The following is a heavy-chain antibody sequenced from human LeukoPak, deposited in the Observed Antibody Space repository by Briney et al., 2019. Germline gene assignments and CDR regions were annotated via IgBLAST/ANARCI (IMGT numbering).Heavy chain of an antibody. CDR1: GFTFSTYW. J-gene: IGHJ4*02. Sequence: GGSLRLSCAASGFTFSTYWMRWVRQVPGKGLVWVSRINSDGNIITYAASVKGRFTISRDNARNMVYLQMNSLRAEDTAVYYCVAGMGNYWGQGTLVPV. V-gene: IGHV3-74*01. CDR3: VAGMGNY. CDR2: INSDGNII. D-gene: IGHD6-13*01.